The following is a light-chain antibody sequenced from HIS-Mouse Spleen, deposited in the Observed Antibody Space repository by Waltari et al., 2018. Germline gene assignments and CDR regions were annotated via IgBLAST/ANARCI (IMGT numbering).Light chain of an antibody. V-gene: IGLV2-14*01. J-gene: IGLJ2*01. Sequence: QSALTQPASVSGSPGQSITLPCTGTSSDVGGYNYVSWYQQHPGKAPKLMIYEVSNRPSGVSNRFSGSKSGNTASLTISGLQAEDEADYYCSSYTSSSTPVVFGGGTKLTVL. CDR1: SSDVGGYNY. CDR3: SSYTSSSTPVV. CDR2: EVS.